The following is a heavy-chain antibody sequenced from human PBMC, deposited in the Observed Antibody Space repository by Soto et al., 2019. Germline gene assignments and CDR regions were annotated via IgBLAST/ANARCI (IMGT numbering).Heavy chain of an antibody. CDR3: AKDPPLRWSYGMDV. D-gene: IGHD4-17*01. CDR1: GFTFSSYG. Sequence: QVQLVESGGGVVQPGRSLRLSCAASGFTFSSYGMHWVRQAPGKGLEWVAVISYDGSNKYYADSVKGRFTISRDNSKNTRYLQMNSLRAEDTAVYYCAKDPPLRWSYGMDVWGQGTTVTVSS. CDR2: ISYDGSNK. V-gene: IGHV3-30*18. J-gene: IGHJ6*02.